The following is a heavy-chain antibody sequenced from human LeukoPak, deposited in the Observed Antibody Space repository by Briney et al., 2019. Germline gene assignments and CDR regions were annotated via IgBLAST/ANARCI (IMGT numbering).Heavy chain of an antibody. D-gene: IGHD3-16*02. CDR1: GYTFTSYA. V-gene: IGHV7-4-1*02. Sequence: ASVKVSCKASGYTFTSYAMNWVRQAPGQGLEWMGWINTNTGNPTYAQGFTGRFVFSLDTSVSTAYLQISSLKAEDTAVYYCARGLTGMITFGGVIVPPPYYFDYWGQGTLVTVSS. CDR2: INTNTGNP. CDR3: ARGLTGMITFGGVIVPPPYYFDY. J-gene: IGHJ4*02.